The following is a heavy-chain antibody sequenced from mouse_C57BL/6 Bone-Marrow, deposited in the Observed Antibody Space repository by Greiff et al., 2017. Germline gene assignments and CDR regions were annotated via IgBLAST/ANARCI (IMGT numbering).Heavy chain of an antibody. CDR2: IDPENGDT. J-gene: IGHJ4*01. Sequence: VQLQQSGAALVRPGASVKLSCTASGFNIKNYYMHWVTQRPEQGLEWIGWIDPENGDTEYAAKFQGKATITADKSSNTAYLQLSSLTSEDSAVYSCTTREYALDYWGQGTSVTVSS. CDR1: GFNIKNYY. CDR3: TTREYALDY. V-gene: IGHV14-1*01.